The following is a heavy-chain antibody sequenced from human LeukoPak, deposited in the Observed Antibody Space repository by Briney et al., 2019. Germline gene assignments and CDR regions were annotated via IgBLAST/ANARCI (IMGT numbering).Heavy chain of an antibody. V-gene: IGHV4-59*08. CDR3: ARQGSHYGSGPYYFDY. J-gene: IGHJ4*02. D-gene: IGHD3-10*01. Sequence: SETLSLTCTVSGGSISSYYWSWIRQPPGKGLEWIGYIYYSGRTNYNPSLKSRVTISVDTSKNQFSLKLSSVTAADTAVYYCARQGSHYGSGPYYFDYWGQGTLVTVSS. CDR2: IYYSGRT. CDR1: GGSISSYY.